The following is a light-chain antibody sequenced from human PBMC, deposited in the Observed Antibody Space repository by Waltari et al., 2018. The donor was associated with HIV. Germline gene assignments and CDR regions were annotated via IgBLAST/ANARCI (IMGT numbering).Light chain of an antibody. CDR1: QNVDSW. Sequence: IQMTQSRSILSASVGDRGTITCRASQNVDSWLAWYQQRPGIAPKLLIYKASTLEFGVPARFSGSGSGTDFTLTINSLHPDDFATYYCQQYNSDFYTFGQGTRLDLK. CDR2: KAS. V-gene: IGKV1-5*03. J-gene: IGKJ2*01. CDR3: QQYNSDFYT.